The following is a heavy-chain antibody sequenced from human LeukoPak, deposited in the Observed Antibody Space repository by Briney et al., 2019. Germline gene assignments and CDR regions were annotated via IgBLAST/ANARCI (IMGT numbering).Heavy chain of an antibody. Sequence: PGGSLRLSCAASGFTFSSYGMHWVRQAPGKGLEWVAVISYDGSNKYYADSVKGRFTISRDNSKNTLYLQMNSLRAEDTAVYYCAKDRWFGDFRGIFDYWGQGTLVTVSS. CDR1: GFTFSSYG. CDR3: AKDRWFGDFRGIFDY. D-gene: IGHD3-10*01. CDR2: ISYDGSNK. J-gene: IGHJ4*02. V-gene: IGHV3-30*18.